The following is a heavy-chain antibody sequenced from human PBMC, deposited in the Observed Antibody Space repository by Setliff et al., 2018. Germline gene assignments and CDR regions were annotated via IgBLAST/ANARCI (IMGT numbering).Heavy chain of an antibody. D-gene: IGHD3-10*01. Sequence: GGSLRLSCAASGFTFSSYWMSWVRQAPGKGLEWVANIKQDGSEKYYVDSVKGRFTISRDNAKNSLYLQMNSLRAEDTAVYYCARDHAYGSRFYYYYYGMDVWGQGTTVTVSS. J-gene: IGHJ6*02. CDR3: ARDHAYGSRFYYYYYGMDV. CDR1: GFTFSSYW. V-gene: IGHV3-7*01. CDR2: IKQDGSEK.